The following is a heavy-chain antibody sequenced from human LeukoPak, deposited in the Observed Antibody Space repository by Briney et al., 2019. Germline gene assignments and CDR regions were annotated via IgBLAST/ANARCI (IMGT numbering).Heavy chain of an antibody. J-gene: IGHJ4*02. CDR1: GFSFSTYW. CDR3: ARDLRYFDWGLDY. Sequence: PGGSLRLSCAASGFSFSTYWMHWVRQAPGKGLMWVSRISGDGSTTTYADSVKGRFTISRDNAKNTLFLRMSSLRAEDTAVYYCARDLRYFDWGLDYWGQGTLVTVSS. V-gene: IGHV3-74*01. CDR2: ISGDGSTT. D-gene: IGHD3-9*01.